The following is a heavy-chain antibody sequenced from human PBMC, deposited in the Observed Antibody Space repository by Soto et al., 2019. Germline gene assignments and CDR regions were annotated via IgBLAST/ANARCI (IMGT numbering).Heavy chain of an antibody. CDR1: GYTFSNYG. J-gene: IGHJ5*02. CDR2: VSLYSDGT. Sequence: ASVKVSCKTSGYTFSNYGITWVRQAPGQPLEWLGWVSLYSDGTNYAQKFQGRVSMTTDTSTTTAYMELRSLRSDDTAIYYCARVVPGAEAWFGPWGQGTLVTVSS. CDR3: ARVVPGAEAWFGP. D-gene: IGHD2-2*01. V-gene: IGHV1-18*01.